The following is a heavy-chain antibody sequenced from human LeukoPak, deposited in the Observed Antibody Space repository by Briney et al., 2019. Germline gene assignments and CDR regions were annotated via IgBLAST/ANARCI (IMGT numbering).Heavy chain of an antibody. J-gene: IGHJ4*02. CDR1: GGSISSYY. D-gene: IGHD4-17*01. CDR3: ARQAYGDHFDY. V-gene: IGHV4-59*08. Sequence: SETLPLTCTVSGGSISSYYWSWIRQPPGKGLEWIGYIYYSGSTNYNPSLKSRVTISVDTSKNQFSLKLSSVTAADTAVYYCARQAYGDHFDYWGQGTLVTVSS. CDR2: IYYSGST.